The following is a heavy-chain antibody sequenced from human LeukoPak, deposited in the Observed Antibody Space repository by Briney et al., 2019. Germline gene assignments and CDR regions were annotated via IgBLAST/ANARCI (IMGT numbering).Heavy chain of an antibody. CDR1: GGSISSDY. J-gene: IGHJ5*02. CDR3: ARGTSMDP. V-gene: IGHV4-59*01. Sequence: KSSETLSLTCTVSGGSISSDYWNWIRQPPGKGLEWIGYIYYSGSTNYNPSLQSRVTISVDTSKKQFSLRLNSVSAADTAVYYCARGTSMDPWGQGTLVTVSS. D-gene: IGHD2-8*01. CDR2: IYYSGST.